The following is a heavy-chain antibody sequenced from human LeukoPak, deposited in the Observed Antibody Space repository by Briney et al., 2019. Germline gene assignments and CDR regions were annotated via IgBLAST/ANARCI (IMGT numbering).Heavy chain of an antibody. CDR3: AKGVRGVIAYYLDY. CDR2: IKADGSDK. V-gene: IGHV3-30*18. CDR1: GFSFSSYV. D-gene: IGHD3-10*01. J-gene: IGHJ4*02. Sequence: GRSLRLSCAASGFSFSSYVMHWVRQAPGKGLEWVAVIKADGSDKYYADSGKGRFTISRDNSKNQLYLQLNSLRAEDTAVYYCAKGVRGVIAYYLDYWGQGALVTVSS.